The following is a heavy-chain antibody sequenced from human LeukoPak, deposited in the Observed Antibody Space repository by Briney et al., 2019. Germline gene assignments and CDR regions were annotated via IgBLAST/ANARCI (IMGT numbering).Heavy chain of an antibody. D-gene: IGHD3-9*01. J-gene: IGHJ3*02. CDR3: ASSGGNYDILTGSPLVGAFDI. CDR1: GGSISSYY. Sequence: PSETLSLTCTVSGGSISSYYWSWIRQPPGKGLEWIGYIYYSGSTNYNPSLKSRVTISVDTSKNQFSLKLSSVTALDTAVYYCASSGGNYDILTGSPLVGAFDIWGQGTMVTVSS. CDR2: IYYSGST. V-gene: IGHV4-59*12.